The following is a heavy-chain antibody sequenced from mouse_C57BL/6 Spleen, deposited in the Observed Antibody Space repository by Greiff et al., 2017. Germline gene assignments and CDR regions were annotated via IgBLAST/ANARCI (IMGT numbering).Heavy chain of an antibody. Sequence: EVQLQQSGPELVKPGASVKIPCKASGYTFTDYNMDWVKQSHGKSLEWIGDINPNNGGTIYNQKFKGKATLTVDKSSSTAYMELRSLTSEDTAVYYCARSEGGVYYYGSSYRYFDYWCQGTTLTVSS. CDR3: ARSEGGVYYYGSSYRYFDY. J-gene: IGHJ2*01. CDR2: INPNNGGT. V-gene: IGHV1-18*01. CDR1: GYTFTDYN. D-gene: IGHD1-1*01.